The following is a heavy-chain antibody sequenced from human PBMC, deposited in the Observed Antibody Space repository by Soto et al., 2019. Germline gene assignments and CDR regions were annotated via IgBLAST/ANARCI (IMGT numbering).Heavy chain of an antibody. V-gene: IGHV6-1*01. CDR3: TGGGAGHPFDY. J-gene: IGHJ4*02. Sequence: SQTLSLTCAISGDSVSSNSAAWNLIRQSPSRGLEWLGRTYYRSKWHSEYAVSVKSRISIKPDTSKNQFSLQLNSVTPEDTAVYYCTGGGAGHPFDYWGQGALVTVYS. D-gene: IGHD6-13*01. CDR2: TYYRSKWHS. CDR1: GDSVSSNSAA.